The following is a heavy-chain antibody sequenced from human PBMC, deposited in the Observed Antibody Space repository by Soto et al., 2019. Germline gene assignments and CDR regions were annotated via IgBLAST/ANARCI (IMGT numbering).Heavy chain of an antibody. D-gene: IGHD3-22*01. CDR1: GFTFSGYA. V-gene: IGHV3-30-3*01. Sequence: QVQLVESGGAVVQPGGSLRLSCAASGFTFSGYAMHWVRQAPGKGLEWVAAISYDGSNKYYADSVKGRFTISRDNSKSTLYVQMDILRAEDTALYYCARERYYDSHLQYFHHWGQGTLVTVSS. CDR3: ARERYYDSHLQYFHH. CDR2: ISYDGSNK. J-gene: IGHJ1*01.